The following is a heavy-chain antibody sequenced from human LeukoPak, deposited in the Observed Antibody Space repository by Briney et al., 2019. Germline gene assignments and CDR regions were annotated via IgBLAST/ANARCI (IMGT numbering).Heavy chain of an antibody. CDR3: ARDKVVGSVNLPSWFDP. D-gene: IGHD1-14*01. J-gene: IGHJ5*02. V-gene: IGHV4-4*07. CDR1: GGSISSYY. CDR2: IYTSGST. Sequence: SETLSLTCTVSGGSISSYYWSWLRQPAGKGLEWIGRIYTSGSTNYNPSLKSRVTMSVDTSKNQFSLKPSSVTAADTAVYYCARDKVVGSVNLPSWFDPWGQGTLVTVSS.